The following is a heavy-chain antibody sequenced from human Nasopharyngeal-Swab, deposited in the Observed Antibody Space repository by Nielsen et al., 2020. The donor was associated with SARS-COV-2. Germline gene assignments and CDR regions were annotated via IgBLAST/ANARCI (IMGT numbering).Heavy chain of an antibody. V-gene: IGHV3-21*01. D-gene: IGHD2-8*02. Sequence: GESLKISCAASGFSFSNYNMNWVRQAPGKGLEWVSSISSSSSYKYYADSVKGRFTISRDNAKNSLYLQMNSLRVEDTAVYYCARLEGQTEIVMYAGGYMDVWGKGTTVTVSS. CDR3: ARLEGQTEIVMYAGGYMDV. CDR2: ISSSSSYK. CDR1: GFSFSNYN. J-gene: IGHJ6*03.